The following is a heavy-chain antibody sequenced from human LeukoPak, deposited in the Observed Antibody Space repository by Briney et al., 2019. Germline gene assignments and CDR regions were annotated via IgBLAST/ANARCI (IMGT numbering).Heavy chain of an antibody. V-gene: IGHV3-30*02. D-gene: IGHD3-22*01. CDR2: IRYDGSHK. J-gene: IGHJ4*02. CDR1: GFTFSIYC. CDR3: AKDASSGYYFRSFDY. Sequence: GGSLRLSCAASGFTFSIYCMHWVRHAPGKGLEWVAFIRYDGSHKYYADSVKGRFTISRDNSKNTLYLQRNSLRAEDTAVYYCAKDASSGYYFRSFDYWGQGTLVTVSS.